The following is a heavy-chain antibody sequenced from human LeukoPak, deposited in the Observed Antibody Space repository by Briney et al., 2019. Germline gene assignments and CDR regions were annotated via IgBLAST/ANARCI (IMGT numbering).Heavy chain of an antibody. CDR2: ISSSSSYI. V-gene: IGHV3-21*01. D-gene: IGHD3-9*01. CDR3: ARRGEYYDILNGGDAFDI. Sequence: GGSLRLSCAASGFTFSSYSMNWVRQAPGKGLEWVSSISSSSSYIYYADSVKGRFTISRDNAKNSLYLQMNSLRAEDTAVYYCARRGEYYDILNGGDAFDIWGQGTMVTVSS. J-gene: IGHJ3*02. CDR1: GFTFSSYS.